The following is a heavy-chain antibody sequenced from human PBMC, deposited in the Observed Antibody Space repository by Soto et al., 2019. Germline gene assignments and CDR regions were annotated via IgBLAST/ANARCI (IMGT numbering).Heavy chain of an antibody. D-gene: IGHD3-10*01. CDR1: GFTFSDYY. V-gene: IGHV3-11*06. Sequence: QVQLVESGGGLVKPGGSLRLSCAASGFTFSDYYMSWIRQAPGKGLEWVSYISSSSSYTNYADSVKGRFTISRDNAKNSLYLQMNSLRAEDTAVYYCARSTADYYGSGSYADYWGQGTLVTVSS. CDR2: ISSSSSYT. J-gene: IGHJ4*02. CDR3: ARSTADYYGSGSYADY.